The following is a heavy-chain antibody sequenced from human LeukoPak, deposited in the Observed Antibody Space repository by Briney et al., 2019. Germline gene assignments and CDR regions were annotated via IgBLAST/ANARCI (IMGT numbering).Heavy chain of an antibody. J-gene: IGHJ4*02. V-gene: IGHV3-23*01. CDR1: GFTFSSYA. D-gene: IGHD2-2*02. CDR3: ARGVLPGTIQWSLDY. Sequence: GGSLRLSCGTSGFTFSSYAMSWVRQAPGKGLEWVSGVTSSGDRTYYADSVKGRFIISRDNSKDTLYLQMNSLRAEDTAVYYCARGVLPGTIQWSLDYWGQGTLVTVSS. CDR2: VTSSGDRT.